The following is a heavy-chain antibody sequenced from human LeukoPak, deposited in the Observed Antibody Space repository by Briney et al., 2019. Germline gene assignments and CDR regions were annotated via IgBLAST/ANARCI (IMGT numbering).Heavy chain of an antibody. Sequence: GGSLRLSCAASEFTFSSYEMNWVRQAPGKGLEWVSYIGSSGSTIYYADSVKGRFTISRDNAKNSLYLQMNSLRAEDTAVYYCARFYYGSGTHSFDYWGQGTLVTVSS. CDR3: ARFYYGSGTHSFDY. CDR2: IGSSGSTI. D-gene: IGHD3-10*01. V-gene: IGHV3-48*03. J-gene: IGHJ4*02. CDR1: EFTFSSYE.